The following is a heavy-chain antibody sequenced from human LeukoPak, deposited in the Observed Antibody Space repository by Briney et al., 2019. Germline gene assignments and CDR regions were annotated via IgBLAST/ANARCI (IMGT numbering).Heavy chain of an antibody. D-gene: IGHD6-13*01. CDR3: ARGCSSSWYGCGLPVNY. J-gene: IGHJ4*02. CDR2: FIPMFSKT. V-gene: IGHV1-69*13. CDR1: GYSFTSHY. Sequence: GASVKVSCKASGYSFTSHYMHWVRQAPGQGLEWMGDFIPMFSKTNYAQKFQGRVTITADESTSTAYMELSSLRSEDTAVYYCARGCSSSWYGCGLPVNYWGQGTLVTVSS.